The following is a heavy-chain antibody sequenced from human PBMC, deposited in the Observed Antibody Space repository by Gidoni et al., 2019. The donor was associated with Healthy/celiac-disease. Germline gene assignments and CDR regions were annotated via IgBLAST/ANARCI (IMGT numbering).Heavy chain of an antibody. J-gene: IGHJ5*02. V-gene: IGHV4-39*01. CDR2: IYYSGST. Sequence: QLQLQESRPGLVKPSETLSLTCNVSGGSISSSRYYWGWIRQPPGKGLEWIGSIYYSGSTYYNPSLKSRVTISVDTSKNQFSLKLSSVTAADTAVYYCARRGIAPSGGWFDPWGQGTLVTVSS. CDR3: ARRGIAPSGGWFDP. CDR1: GGSISSSRYY. D-gene: IGHD6-13*01.